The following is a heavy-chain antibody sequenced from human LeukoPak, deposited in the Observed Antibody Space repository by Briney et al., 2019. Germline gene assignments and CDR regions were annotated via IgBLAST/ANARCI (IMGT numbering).Heavy chain of an antibody. CDR3: ARGSPRIAVAGSDY. V-gene: IGHV1-2*06. D-gene: IGHD6-19*01. CDR2: INPNSGGT. Sequence: GASVKVSCKASGYTFTGYYMHWVRQAPGQGLEWMGRINPNSGGTNYAQKFQGRVTITRDTSISTAYMELSRLRSDDTAVYYCARGSPRIAVAGSDYWGQGTLVTVSS. CDR1: GYTFTGYY. J-gene: IGHJ4*02.